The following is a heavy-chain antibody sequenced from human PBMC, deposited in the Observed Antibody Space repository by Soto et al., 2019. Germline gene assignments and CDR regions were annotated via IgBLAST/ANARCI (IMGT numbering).Heavy chain of an antibody. Sequence: SETLSLTCSVSGGSVRSNIYYWGWIRQPPGKGLEWIATVHYSGGTYYNPSLKSRVTISVDTSRNQFSLIVNSVTAEDTAVYYCAKVGPYDSGSYMFRYNSFDLWGPGTLVTVSA. CDR1: GGSVRSNIYY. V-gene: IGHV4-39*07. CDR3: AKVGPYDSGSYMFRYNSFDL. CDR2: VHYSGGT. J-gene: IGHJ5*02. D-gene: IGHD3-10*01.